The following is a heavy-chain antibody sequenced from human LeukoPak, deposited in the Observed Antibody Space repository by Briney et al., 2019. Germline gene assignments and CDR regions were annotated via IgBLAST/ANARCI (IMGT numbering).Heavy chain of an antibody. CDR3: AKDPGGSYSHFDY. D-gene: IGHD1-26*01. J-gene: IGHJ4*02. V-gene: IGHV3-30*02. Sequence: PGGSLRLSCAASGFTFSNYGIHWVRQAPGKGLEWVAFIRYDGSNKYYADSVRGRLTISRDNSKNTLYLQMNSLRTVDTAVYYCAKDPGGSYSHFDYWGQGTLVTVSS. CDR2: IRYDGSNK. CDR1: GFTFSNYG.